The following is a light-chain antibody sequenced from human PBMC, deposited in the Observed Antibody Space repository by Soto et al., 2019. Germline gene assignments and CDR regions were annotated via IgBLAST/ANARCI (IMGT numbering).Light chain of an antibody. CDR2: GVN. V-gene: IGLV2-14*01. J-gene: IGLJ1*01. Sequence: QSALTQPASVSGSPGQSITISCTGTSSDIGDYNYVSWYQQRPEKAPELMIYGVNNRPPGVSNRFSGSKSGNTASLTISGLQAEDEADYYCSSYTSSITYVFGTGTNLTVL. CDR3: SSYTSSITYV. CDR1: SSDIGDYNY.